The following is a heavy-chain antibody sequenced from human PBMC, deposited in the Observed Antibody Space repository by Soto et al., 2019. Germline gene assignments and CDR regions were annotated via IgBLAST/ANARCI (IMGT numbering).Heavy chain of an antibody. Sequence: PSETLSLTCTVSGGSISSYYWSWIRQPPGKGLEWIGYIYYSGSTYYNPSLKSRVTISVDTSKNQFSLKLSSVTAADTAVYYCARGEYRNYDSSGFDYWGQGTLVTVSS. CDR3: ARGEYRNYDSSGFDY. D-gene: IGHD3-22*01. J-gene: IGHJ4*02. CDR1: GGSISSYY. CDR2: IYYSGST. V-gene: IGHV4-59*08.